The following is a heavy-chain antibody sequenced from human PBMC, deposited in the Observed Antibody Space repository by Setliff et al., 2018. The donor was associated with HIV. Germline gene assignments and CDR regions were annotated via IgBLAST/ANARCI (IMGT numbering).Heavy chain of an antibody. D-gene: IGHD6-19*01. J-gene: IGHJ4*02. Sequence: GGSLRLSCAASGFTFSNAWMNWVRQAPGKGLEWVGRIKSKTDGGTTDYVASVKGRFNISRDDSKSVAYLQMNSLRIEDTAVYYCTRGYGWYWGQGTLVTVSS. CDR2: IKSKTDGGTT. CDR3: TRGYGWY. CDR1: GFTFSNAW. V-gene: IGHV3-15*05.